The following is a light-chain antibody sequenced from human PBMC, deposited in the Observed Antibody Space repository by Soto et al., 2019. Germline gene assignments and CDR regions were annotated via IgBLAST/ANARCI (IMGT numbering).Light chain of an antibody. V-gene: IGKV3-20*01. CDR1: QSVSSSY. Sequence: EIVLTQSPGTLSLSPGERATLSCRASQSVSSSYLAWYQQKPGQAPRLLIYGASSRATGIPDRFSGSGSGTDFTLPISRLEPEDFAVYYCQQYGSSPPFGGGTKVEIK. J-gene: IGKJ4*01. CDR2: GAS. CDR3: QQYGSSPP.